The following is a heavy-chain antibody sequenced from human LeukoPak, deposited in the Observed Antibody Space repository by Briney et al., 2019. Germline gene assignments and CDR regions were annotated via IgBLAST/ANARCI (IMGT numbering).Heavy chain of an antibody. V-gene: IGHV3-9*01. Sequence: GGSLRLSCAASGFTFDDYAMHWVRQAPGKGLEWVSGISWNSGSIGYADSVKGRFTISRDNAKNSLYLQMNSLRAEDTAVYYCARGNLPSIVDYWGQGTLVTVSS. CDR1: GFTFDDYA. D-gene: IGHD2-21*01. CDR2: ISWNSGSI. CDR3: ARGNLPSIVDY. J-gene: IGHJ4*02.